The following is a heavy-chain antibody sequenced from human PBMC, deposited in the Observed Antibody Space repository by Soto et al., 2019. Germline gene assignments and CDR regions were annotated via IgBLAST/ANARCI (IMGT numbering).Heavy chain of an antibody. CDR2: INYSVSK. V-gene: IGHV4-34*01. CDR3: GRSGSWDCHGSSHI. Sequence: PSETLSLTGGVDDGYFSTYYWNGIRQSPGKGLEGIGKINYSVSKNYNPSLKSRVTISIYMSKNQVPLKVGSVTAADTAVYFCGRSGSWDCHGSSHILGKGKTVTVSA. J-gene: IGHJ6*04. D-gene: IGHD3-10*01. CDR1: DGYFSTYY.